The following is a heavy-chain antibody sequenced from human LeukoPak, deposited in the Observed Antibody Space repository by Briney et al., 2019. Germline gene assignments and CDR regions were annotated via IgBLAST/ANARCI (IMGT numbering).Heavy chain of an antibody. D-gene: IGHD2-15*01. V-gene: IGHV4-39*01. CDR3: ARYVVTPYYFDY. CDR2: IYYSGST. CDR1: GASISSSNIY. J-gene: IGHJ4*02. Sequence: SETLSLTCTVSGASISSSNIYWGWIRQPPGKGLEWIGTIYYSGSTYYNPSLKSRVTIAVDTSKNQFSLELSSVTAADTAVYYCARYVVTPYYFDYWGQGTLVTVSS.